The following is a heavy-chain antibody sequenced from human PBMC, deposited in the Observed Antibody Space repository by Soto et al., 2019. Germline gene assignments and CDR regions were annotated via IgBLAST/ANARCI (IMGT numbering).Heavy chain of an antibody. CDR2: IYYSGST. CDR3: ARDIVVVPAAAHWYFDL. CDR1: GGSISSSSYY. Sequence: PSETLSLTCTVSGGSISSSSYYWGWIRQPPGKGLEWIGSIYYSGSTYYNPSLKSRVTISVDTSKNQFSLKLSSVTAADTAVYYCARDIVVVPAAAHWYFDLWGRGTLVTVSS. J-gene: IGHJ2*01. D-gene: IGHD2-2*01. V-gene: IGHV4-39*01.